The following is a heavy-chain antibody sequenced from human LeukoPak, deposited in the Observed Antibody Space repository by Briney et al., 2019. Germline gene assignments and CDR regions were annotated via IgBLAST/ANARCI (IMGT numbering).Heavy chain of an antibody. V-gene: IGHV1-8*01. CDR1: GYPFTSYD. Sequence: ASVKVSCKASGYPFTSYDIHWVRQATGQGLEWMGWMNPNSGNTGYAQKFQGRVTMTRNTSISTAYMELSRLRSDDTAVYYCARILPAADGWFDPWGQGTLVTVSS. J-gene: IGHJ5*02. D-gene: IGHD2-2*01. CDR2: MNPNSGNT. CDR3: ARILPAADGWFDP.